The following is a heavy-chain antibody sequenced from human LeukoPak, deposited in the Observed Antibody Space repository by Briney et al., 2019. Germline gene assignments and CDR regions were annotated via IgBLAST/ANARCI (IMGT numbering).Heavy chain of an antibody. CDR1: GGSISSYY. CDR2: IYYSGST. CDR3: ARDLSGGTRFDY. V-gene: IGHV4-59*01. J-gene: IGHJ4*02. D-gene: IGHD2-15*01. Sequence: SETLSLTCTVSGGSISSYYWSWIRQPPGKGLGWIGYIYYSGSTNYNPSLKSRVTISVDTSKNQFSLKLSSVTAADTAVYYCARDLSGGTRFDYWGQGTLVTVSS.